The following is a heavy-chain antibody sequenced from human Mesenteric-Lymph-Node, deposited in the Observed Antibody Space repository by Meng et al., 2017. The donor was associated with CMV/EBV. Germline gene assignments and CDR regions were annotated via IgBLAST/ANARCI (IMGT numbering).Heavy chain of an antibody. CDR2: IYPDDSDT. J-gene: IGHJ6*02. Sequence: GESLKISCKASGYPFTDYWVAWVRQMPGKGLQWMGVIYPDDSDTRYSPSFQGHVTISADKSTSTAYLQWSSLKASDTAMYYCARHGCSGSDCYTGKGSMDVWGQGTTVTVSS. CDR3: ARHGCSGSDCYTGKGSMDV. CDR1: GYPFTDYW. V-gene: IGHV5-51*01. D-gene: IGHD2-21*02.